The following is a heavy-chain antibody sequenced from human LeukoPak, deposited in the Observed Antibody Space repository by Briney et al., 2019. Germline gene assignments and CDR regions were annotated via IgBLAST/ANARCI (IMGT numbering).Heavy chain of an antibody. Sequence: PGGSLRLSCAASGFTFSSYSMNWVRQAPGKGLEWVSYISSSSSTIYYADSVKGRFTISRDNAKNSLYLQMNSLRAEDTAAYYCARTRDGYGSGAFDIWGQGTMVTVSS. J-gene: IGHJ3*02. D-gene: IGHD5-24*01. V-gene: IGHV3-48*01. CDR1: GFTFSSYS. CDR3: ARTRDGYGSGAFDI. CDR2: ISSSSSTI.